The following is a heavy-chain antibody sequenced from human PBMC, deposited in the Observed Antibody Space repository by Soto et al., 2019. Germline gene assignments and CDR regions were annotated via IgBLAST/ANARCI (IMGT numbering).Heavy chain of an antibody. CDR1: GGSMSSYY. D-gene: IGHD6-13*01. J-gene: IGHJ4*02. CDR2: IYYSGST. V-gene: IGHV4-59*01. Sequence: SETLSLTCTVSGGSMSSYYWNWMRQPPGKGLEWIGYIYYSGSTTYNPSLKSRVTISVDSSKNQFSLKVTSVTAADTAVYYCARVRGTAGKRYFDYWGRGTLVTVSS. CDR3: ARVRGTAGKRYFDY.